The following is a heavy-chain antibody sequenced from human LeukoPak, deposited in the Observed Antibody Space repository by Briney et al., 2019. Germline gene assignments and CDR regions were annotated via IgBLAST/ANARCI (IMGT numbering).Heavy chain of an antibody. V-gene: IGHV3-30*02. CDR2: IRYDAINK. CDR3: ARANDNYYYYYMDV. D-gene: IGHD3-9*01. Sequence: GGSLRLSCAASGFTFSTYGMHWVRQAPGEGLEWVAFIRYDAINKYYADSVKGRFTISRDNAKNSLYLQMNSLRAEDTAVYYCARANDNYYYYYMDVWGKGTTDTIS. J-gene: IGHJ6*03. CDR1: GFTFSTYG.